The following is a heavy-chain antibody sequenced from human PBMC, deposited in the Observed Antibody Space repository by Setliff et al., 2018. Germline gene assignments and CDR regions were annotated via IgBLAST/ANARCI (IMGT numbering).Heavy chain of an antibody. J-gene: IGHJ6*02. CDR3: VRDRTAYSYGLDV. D-gene: IGHD5-18*01. CDR1: GGSISPYF. Sequence: SLTCTVSGGSISPYFWSWIRQPPGKGLEWIGYIYHNGNTNFNPSLKTRVTMSVDPSKNQFALNLRSVTAADTAVYYCVRDRTAYSYGLDVWAQGTTVTVSS. CDR2: IYHNGNT. V-gene: IGHV4-59*01.